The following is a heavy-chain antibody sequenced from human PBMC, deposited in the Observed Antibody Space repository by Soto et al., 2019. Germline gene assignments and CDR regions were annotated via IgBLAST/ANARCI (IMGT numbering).Heavy chain of an antibody. Sequence: VHLQESGPGLVKPSGTVSLTCVVSGGSIRSTNWWAWVRQTPGKGLEWIGEVYHNGTSNYNPSLKGPATISVDCSKDQVSLRLNSVIDADTAVYYCARNLDRYCSVTSCHAMDVWGQGTPVTVSS. CDR3: ARNLDRYCSVTSCHAMDV. D-gene: IGHD2-15*01. CDR1: GGSIRSTNW. J-gene: IGHJ6*02. V-gene: IGHV4-4*02. CDR2: VYHNGTS.